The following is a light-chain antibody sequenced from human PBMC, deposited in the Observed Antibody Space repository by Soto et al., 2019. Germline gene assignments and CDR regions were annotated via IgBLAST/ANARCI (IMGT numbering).Light chain of an antibody. Sequence: EILLTQSPATLSLSPGERATLSCRASQSVSSYLAWYQQKPGQAPRLLIYDASNRATGIPARFSGSGSGTDFTLTISSLEPEDFAVYYCQKSSNWPSLTFGGGTKVDIK. CDR2: DAS. V-gene: IGKV3-11*01. CDR1: QSVSSY. J-gene: IGKJ4*01. CDR3: QKSSNWPSLT.